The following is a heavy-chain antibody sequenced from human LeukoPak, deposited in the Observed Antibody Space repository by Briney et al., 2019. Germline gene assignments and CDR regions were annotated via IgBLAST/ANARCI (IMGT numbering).Heavy chain of an antibody. Sequence: GASVKVSCKASGYTFTSYYIHWVRQAPGQGLEWMGIINPSGGITNYAQKFQGRVTMTRDTSTTTVYMELSSLRSDDTAVYYCTRAHALQPFDYWGQGTLVTVSS. V-gene: IGHV1-46*03. CDR1: GYTFTSYY. CDR3: TRAHALQPFDY. CDR2: INPSGGIT. D-gene: IGHD5-18*01. J-gene: IGHJ4*02.